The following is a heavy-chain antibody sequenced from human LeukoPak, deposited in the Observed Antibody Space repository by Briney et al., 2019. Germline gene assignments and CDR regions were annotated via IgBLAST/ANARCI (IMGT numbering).Heavy chain of an antibody. CDR3: ARAGGARDPQYLQH. J-gene: IGHJ1*01. Sequence: PGGSLRLSCAASGFTFSGYGMHWVRQAPGKGLGWGAVIWYDGSNKYYADSVKGRFTISRDNSKNTLYLQMNSLRAEDTAVYYCARAGGARDPQYLQHWGQGTLVTVSS. D-gene: IGHD3-16*01. CDR2: IWYDGSNK. V-gene: IGHV3-33*01. CDR1: GFTFSGYG.